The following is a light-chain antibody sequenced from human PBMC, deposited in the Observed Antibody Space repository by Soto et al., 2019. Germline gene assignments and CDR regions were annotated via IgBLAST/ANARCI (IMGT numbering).Light chain of an antibody. CDR3: QQYNSWPRA. Sequence: EIVMTQSPATLSLSPGERATLSCRASQGVNTNLAWYQQNPGQAPQLLIYGASTRATGVPARFNGSGSGTEFTLTIPSLQSEDFATYSCQQYNSWPRAFGHGTKV. CDR2: GAS. CDR1: QGVNTN. V-gene: IGKV3-15*01. J-gene: IGKJ1*01.